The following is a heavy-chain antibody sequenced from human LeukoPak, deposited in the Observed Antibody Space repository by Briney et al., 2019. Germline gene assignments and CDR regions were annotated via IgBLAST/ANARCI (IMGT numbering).Heavy chain of an antibody. Sequence: PSETLSLTCTVSGYSISSGYYWSWIRQPPGKGLEWIGYIYYSGSTNYNPSLKSRVTISVDTSKNQFSLKLSSVTAADTAVYYCARLDSIFDYWGQGTLVTVSS. CDR3: ARLDSIFDY. J-gene: IGHJ4*02. CDR2: IYYSGST. V-gene: IGHV4-59*08. D-gene: IGHD3-9*01. CDR1: GYSISSGYY.